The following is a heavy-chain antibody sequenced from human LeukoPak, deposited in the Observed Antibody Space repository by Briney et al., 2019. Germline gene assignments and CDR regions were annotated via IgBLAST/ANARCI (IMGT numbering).Heavy chain of an antibody. J-gene: IGHJ6*03. CDR2: INPNSGGT. Sequence: GASVKVSCKASGYTFTGYYMHWVRQAPGQGLEWMGRINPNSGGTNYAQKFQGRVTMTRDTSISTAYMELSRLRSDDTAVYYCARDGRVVAAYNYYYMDVWGKGTTVTVSS. CDR1: GYTFTGYY. D-gene: IGHD2-15*01. V-gene: IGHV1-2*06. CDR3: ARDGRVVAAYNYYYMDV.